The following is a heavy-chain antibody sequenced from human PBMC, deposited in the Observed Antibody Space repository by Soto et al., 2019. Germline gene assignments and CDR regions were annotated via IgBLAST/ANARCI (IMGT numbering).Heavy chain of an antibody. Sequence: QVQLQESGPGLVKPSETLSLTCTVSGGSVSSGSYYWSWIRQPPGKVLEWIGYIYYSGSTNYNPSLKSRVTISVDTSKNQFSLKLSSVTAADTAVYYCARVSGSLGWFDPWGQGTLVTVSS. CDR2: IYYSGST. J-gene: IGHJ5*02. CDR1: GGSVSSGSYY. D-gene: IGHD6-13*01. V-gene: IGHV4-61*01. CDR3: ARVSGSLGWFDP.